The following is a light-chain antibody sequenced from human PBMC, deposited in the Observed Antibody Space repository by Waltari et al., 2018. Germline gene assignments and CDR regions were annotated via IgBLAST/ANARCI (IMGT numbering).Light chain of an antibody. CDR1: TSDVGNYDL. V-gene: IGLV2-23*02. CDR3: CSYAGLGTYV. Sequence: QSALTQPASVSGTPGQSITISCTGTTSDVGNYDLVSWYQHHPGKTPKSLICEVIKRPSWVLSCFSGSKSGSTASLTSAGLQPEDEADYYCCSYAGLGTYVFGSGTKVTVL. J-gene: IGLJ1*01. CDR2: EVI.